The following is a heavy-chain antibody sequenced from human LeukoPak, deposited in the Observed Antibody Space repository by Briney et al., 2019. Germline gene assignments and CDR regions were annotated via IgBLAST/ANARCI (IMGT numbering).Heavy chain of an antibody. V-gene: IGHV1-18*01. Sequence: TSVKLSCKASGYTFTSYGISWVRQAPGQGLEWMGWISAYNANTNYAPKLQGRVTMTTDTSTSTAYMELRSLRSDVTAVYYCARDRQCGYWGQGTLVTVSS. CDR3: ARDRQCGY. CDR1: GYTFTSYG. CDR2: ISAYNANT. J-gene: IGHJ4*02. D-gene: IGHD2-21*01.